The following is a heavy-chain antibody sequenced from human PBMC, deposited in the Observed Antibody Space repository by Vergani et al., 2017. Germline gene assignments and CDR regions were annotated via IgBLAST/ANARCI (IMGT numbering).Heavy chain of an antibody. Sequence: QVHLVQSGSEVKKPGASVKVSCKASGYTITDYYIHWVRHAPGQRLEWMGWINPNSGGTEYAQKFQSRVTMTWDTSTTTAYVDLSSLRSDATAVYYCARGRPYGGWFDPWGQGTLVTVSS. CDR1: GYTITDYY. D-gene: IGHD4-17*01. J-gene: IGHJ5*02. V-gene: IGHV1-2*02. CDR2: INPNSGGT. CDR3: ARGRPYGGWFDP.